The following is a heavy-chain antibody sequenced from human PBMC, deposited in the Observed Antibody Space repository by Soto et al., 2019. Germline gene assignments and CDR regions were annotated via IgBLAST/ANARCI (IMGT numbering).Heavy chain of an antibody. CDR2: IYYSGST. J-gene: IGHJ4*02. CDR1: GGSITSSASY. Sequence: QLQLQESGPGLVKPSETLSLTCTVSGGSITSSASYWGWIRQPPGKGLEWIGTIYYSGSTYYNPSLQSRVSISVDTSKIQLSLKLTSVTAADTAVYYCARHSRSIDYGSGSYSSDHWGQGTLVTVSS. V-gene: IGHV4-39*01. CDR3: ARHSRSIDYGSGSYSSDH. D-gene: IGHD3-10*01.